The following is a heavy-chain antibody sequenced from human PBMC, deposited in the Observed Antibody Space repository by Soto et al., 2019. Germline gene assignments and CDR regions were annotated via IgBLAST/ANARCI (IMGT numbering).Heavy chain of an antibody. CDR1: GFTFSTYA. CDR2: ISDAAGSA. CDR3: ARPYGGKIGDAPDL. Sequence: GGSLRLSCAASGFTFSTYAMSWVRQVPGKGPEWVSTISDAAGSAYYVDSVKGRFTISRDNSKKTLYLQMNSLRAEDSAVYYCARPYGGKIGDAPDLWGQGTMVTVSS. J-gene: IGHJ3*01. D-gene: IGHD4-17*01. V-gene: IGHV3-23*01.